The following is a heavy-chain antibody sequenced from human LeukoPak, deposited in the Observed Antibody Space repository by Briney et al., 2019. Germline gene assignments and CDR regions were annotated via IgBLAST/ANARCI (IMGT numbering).Heavy chain of an antibody. CDR3: ARLPDSSGHQDY. V-gene: IGHV1-2*02. Sequence: RASVKVSCKASGYTFTGYYMHWVRPAPGQGLEWMGWINPNSGGTNYAQKFQGRVTMTRDTSISTAYMELSRLRSDDTAVYYCARLPDSSGHQDYWGQGTLVTVSS. D-gene: IGHD3-22*01. J-gene: IGHJ4*02. CDR2: INPNSGGT. CDR1: GYTFTGYY.